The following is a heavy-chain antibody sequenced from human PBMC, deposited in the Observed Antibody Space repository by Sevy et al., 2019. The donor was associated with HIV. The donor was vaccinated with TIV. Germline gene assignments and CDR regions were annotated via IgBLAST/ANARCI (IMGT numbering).Heavy chain of an antibody. D-gene: IGHD1-20*01. CDR1: GGSISSGAYS. CDR2: IYYGGST. J-gene: IGHJ5*02. CDR3: ARDITGTKNWFDP. V-gene: IGHV4-30-2*01. Sequence: SETLSITCTVSGGSISSGAYSWYWIRQPPGKGLEWLGNIYYGGSTYYNPSLNSRVTMSIDSSKNQFFLKLSSVTAADTAVYYCARDITGTKNWFDPWGQGTLVTVSS.